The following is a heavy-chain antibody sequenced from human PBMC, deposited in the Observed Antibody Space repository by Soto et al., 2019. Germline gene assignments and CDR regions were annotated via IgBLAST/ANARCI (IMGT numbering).Heavy chain of an antibody. CDR3: ARNGDSSDYRGWFDP. V-gene: IGHV3-66*01. CDR1: GFTVSSNY. J-gene: IGHJ5*02. CDR2: IYSGGTT. Sequence: EVQLVESGGGLVQPGGSLRLSCAASGFTVSSNYMSWVRQAPGKGLEWVAVIYSGGTTYYADSVKGRFTISRDNAKNTLYLQMNSLRAEDTSVYYCARNGDSSDYRGWFDPWGQGNLVTVSP. D-gene: IGHD3-22*01.